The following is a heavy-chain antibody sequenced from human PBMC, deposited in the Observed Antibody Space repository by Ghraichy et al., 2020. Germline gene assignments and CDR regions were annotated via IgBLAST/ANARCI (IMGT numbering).Heavy chain of an antibody. D-gene: IGHD2-2*01. V-gene: IGHV1-3*01. Sequence: ASVKVSCKASGYTFTSYAMHWVRQAPGQRFEWMGWINAGNGNTKYSQKFQGRVTITRDTSASTAYMELSSLRSEDMAVYYCASRPLYCSSTSCSLDYWGQGTLVTVSS. CDR2: INAGNGNT. CDR3: ASRPLYCSSTSCSLDY. CDR1: GYTFTSYA. J-gene: IGHJ4*02.